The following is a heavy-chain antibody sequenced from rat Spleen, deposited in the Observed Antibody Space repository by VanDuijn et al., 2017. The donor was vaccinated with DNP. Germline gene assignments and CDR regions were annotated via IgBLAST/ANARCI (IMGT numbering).Heavy chain of an antibody. CDR3: ATHPLTTVAPNWFAS. CDR1: GVTFSDYA. CDR2: IIYDGSNT. V-gene: IGHV5S10*01. Sequence: EVQLVESGGGLVQPGNSLTLSCAASGVTFSDYAMAWVRQSPKKGLEWVATIIYDGSNTYYRDSVKGRFTISRDNAKSTLYRQMDSLGSEDTATYYGATHPLTTVAPNWFASWGRGTLVTVSS. J-gene: IGHJ3*01. D-gene: IGHD1-1*01.